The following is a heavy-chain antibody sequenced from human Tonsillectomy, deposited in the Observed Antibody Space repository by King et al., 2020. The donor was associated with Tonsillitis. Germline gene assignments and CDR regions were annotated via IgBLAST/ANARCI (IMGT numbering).Heavy chain of an antibody. D-gene: IGHD3-3*01. Sequence: HVQLVESGGGVVQPGRSLSLSCAASGFSFSSYAMHWVRQAPGKGLEWVAVISFDGSNKYYADSVKGRFTISRDNSQNPLFLQMNSLRAEDTALYYCARGVLRFLEWFGPDVWGQGTTVTVSS. J-gene: IGHJ6*02. CDR1: GFSFSSYA. CDR3: ARGVLRFLEWFGPDV. CDR2: ISFDGSNK. V-gene: IGHV3-30-3*01.